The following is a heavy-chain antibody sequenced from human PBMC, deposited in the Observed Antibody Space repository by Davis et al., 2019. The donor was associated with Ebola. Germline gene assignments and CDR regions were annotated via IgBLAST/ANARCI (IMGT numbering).Heavy chain of an antibody. CDR2: INPNSGGT. CDR3: ARGGAVRNNWFDP. D-gene: IGHD6-6*01. J-gene: IGHJ5*02. Sequence: ASVKVSCKASGYTFTGYYMHWVRQAPGQGLEWMGWINPNSGGTNYAQKFQGWVTMTRDTSISTAYMELSRLRSDDTAVYYCARGGAVRNNWFDPWGQGTLVTVSS. CDR1: GYTFTGYY. V-gene: IGHV1-2*04.